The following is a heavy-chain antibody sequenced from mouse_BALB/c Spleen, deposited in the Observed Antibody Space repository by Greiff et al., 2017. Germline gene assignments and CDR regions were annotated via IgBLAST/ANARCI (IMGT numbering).Heavy chain of an antibody. CDR2: IDPETGGT. V-gene: IGHV1-15*01. J-gene: IGHJ2*01. D-gene: IGHD2-1*01. CDR3: TRSLYGNHDY. Sequence: VQLQQSGAELVRPGASVTLSCKASGYTFTDYEMHWVKQTPVHGLEWIGAIDPETGGTAYNQKFKGKATLTADKSSSTAYMELRSLTSEDSAVYYCTRSLYGNHDYWGQGTTLTVSS. CDR1: GYTFTDYE.